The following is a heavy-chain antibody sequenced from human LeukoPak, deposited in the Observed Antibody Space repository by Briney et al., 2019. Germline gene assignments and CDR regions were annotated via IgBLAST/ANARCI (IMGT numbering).Heavy chain of an antibody. CDR1: GFTFSSYS. D-gene: IGHD5-18*01. J-gene: IGHJ4*02. V-gene: IGHV3-23*01. CDR3: AKDRGYSYGRHDY. Sequence: GGSLRLSCAASGFTFSSYSMNWVRQAPGKGLEWVSAISGSGGSTYYADSVKGRFTISRDNSKNTLYLQMNSLRAEDTAVYYCAKDRGYSYGRHDYWGQGTLVTVSS. CDR2: ISGSGGST.